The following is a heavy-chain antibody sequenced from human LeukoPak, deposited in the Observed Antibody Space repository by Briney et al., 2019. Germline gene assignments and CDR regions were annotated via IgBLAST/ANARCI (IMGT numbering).Heavy chain of an antibody. D-gene: IGHD2/OR15-2a*01. Sequence: GASVKASCKASGYTFTGYYMHWVRQAPGQGLEWMGWINPNSGGTNYAQKFPGRVTKTRYTSISTAYMELSKLRSDDTAVYYCANSQDYYAFDIWGQGTMVTVSS. CDR3: ANSQDYYAFDI. CDR2: INPNSGGT. J-gene: IGHJ3*02. V-gene: IGHV1-2*02. CDR1: GYTFTGYY.